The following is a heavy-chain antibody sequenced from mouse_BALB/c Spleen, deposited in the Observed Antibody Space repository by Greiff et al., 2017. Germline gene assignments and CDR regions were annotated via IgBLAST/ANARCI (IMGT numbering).Heavy chain of an antibody. CDR1: GFSLSTSGMG. J-gene: IGHJ4*01. V-gene: IGHV8-12*01. D-gene: IGHD2-2*01. Sequence: QVTLKVCGPGILQPSQTLSLTCSFSGFSLSTSGMGVSWIRQPSGKGLEWLAHIYWDDDKRYNPSLKSRLTISKDTSRNQVFLKITSVDTAYTATYYCARYYGYDDYAVDYWGKGTSVTVSS. CDR3: ARYYGYDDYAVDY. CDR2: IYWDDDK.